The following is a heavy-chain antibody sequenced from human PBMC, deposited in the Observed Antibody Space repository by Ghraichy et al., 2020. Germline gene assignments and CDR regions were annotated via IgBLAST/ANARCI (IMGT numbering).Heavy chain of an antibody. J-gene: IGHJ4*02. CDR1: GGSISSSSYY. CDR2: IYYSGST. CDR3: ARTTHYYDSSGYQPTPLFDY. V-gene: IGHV4-39*01. D-gene: IGHD3-22*01. Sequence: SETLSLTCTVSGGSISSSSYYWGWIRQPPGKGLEWIGSIYYSGSTYYNPSLKSRVTISVDTSKNQFSLKLSSVTAADTAVYYCARTTHYYDSSGYQPTPLFDYGGQGTLVTVSS.